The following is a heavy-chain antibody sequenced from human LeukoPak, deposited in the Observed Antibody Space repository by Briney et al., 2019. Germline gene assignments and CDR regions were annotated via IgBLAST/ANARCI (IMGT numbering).Heavy chain of an antibody. J-gene: IGHJ4*02. D-gene: IGHD6-19*01. CDR3: ARERSGWFFSN. V-gene: IGHV1-18*01. CDR2: INPYNGNT. CDR1: GYSFTSYG. Sequence: GASVKVSCKASGYSFTSYGITWVRQAPGQGLEWMGWINPYNGNTNYAQKLQCRVTMTTDTSTSTAYMDLRSLRSDDTAVYYCARERSGWFFSNWGQGTLVTVSS.